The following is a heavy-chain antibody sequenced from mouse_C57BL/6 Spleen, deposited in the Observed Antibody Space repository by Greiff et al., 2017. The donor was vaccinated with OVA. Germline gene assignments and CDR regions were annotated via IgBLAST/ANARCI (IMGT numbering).Heavy chain of an antibody. CDR2: ISSGSSTI. D-gene: IGHD1-1*01. J-gene: IGHJ2*01. Sequence: EVQGVESGGGLVKPGGSLKLSCAASGFTFSDYGMHWVRQAPEKGLEWVAYISSGSSTIYYADTVKGRFTISRDNAKNTLFLQMTSLRSEDTAMYDCARSTYYGSPYYFDYWGQGTTLTVSS. CDR1: GFTFSDYG. V-gene: IGHV5-17*01. CDR3: ARSTYYGSPYYFDY.